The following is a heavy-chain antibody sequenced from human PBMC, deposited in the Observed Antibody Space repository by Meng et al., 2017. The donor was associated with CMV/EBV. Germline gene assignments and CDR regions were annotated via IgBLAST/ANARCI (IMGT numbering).Heavy chain of an antibody. CDR2: ISYDGSNK. Sequence: GGSLRLSCAASGFTFSSYAMHWVRQAPGKGLEWVAVISYDGSNKYYADSVKGRFTISRDNSKNTLYLQMNSLRAEDTAVYYCAGDRIAVAGTSGSFDYWGQGTLVTVSS. J-gene: IGHJ4*02. CDR3: AGDRIAVAGTSGSFDY. CDR1: GFTFSSYA. D-gene: IGHD6-19*01. V-gene: IGHV3-30*04.